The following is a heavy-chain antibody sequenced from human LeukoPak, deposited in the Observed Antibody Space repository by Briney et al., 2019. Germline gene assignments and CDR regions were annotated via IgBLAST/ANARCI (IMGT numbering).Heavy chain of an antibody. Sequence: PGRSLRLSCAASGFTFSSYGMHWVRQAPGKGLEWVAVISYDGSNKYYADSVKGRFTISRDNSKNTLYLQMNSLRAEDTAVYYCAKDSSGWYSRYDYWGQGTLVTVSS. CDR2: ISYDGSNK. CDR1: GFTFSSYG. J-gene: IGHJ4*02. D-gene: IGHD6-19*01. V-gene: IGHV3-30*18. CDR3: AKDSSGWYSRYDY.